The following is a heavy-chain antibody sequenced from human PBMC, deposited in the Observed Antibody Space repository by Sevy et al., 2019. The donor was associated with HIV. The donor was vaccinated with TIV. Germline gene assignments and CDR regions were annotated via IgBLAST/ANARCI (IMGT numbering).Heavy chain of an antibody. CDR2: IRYDGSNK. D-gene: IGHD2-15*01. Sequence: GGSLRLSCAASGFTFSSYDMHWVRQAPGKGLEWVAFIRYDGSNKYYADSVKGRFTISRDNSKNTLYLQMNSLRAEDTAVYYCAKVLLGYCSGGSCYYYYYGMDVWGQGTTVTVSS. CDR1: GFTFSSYD. V-gene: IGHV3-30*02. J-gene: IGHJ6*02. CDR3: AKVLLGYCSGGSCYYYYYGMDV.